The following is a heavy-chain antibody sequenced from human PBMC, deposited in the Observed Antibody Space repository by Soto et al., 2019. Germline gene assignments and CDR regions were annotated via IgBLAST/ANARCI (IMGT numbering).Heavy chain of an antibody. CDR1: GGSISSGDYY. D-gene: IGHD5-18*01. J-gene: IGHJ6*02. Sequence: SETLSLTCTVSGGSISSGDYYWSWIRQPPGKGLEWIGYIYYSGSTYYNPSLKSRVTIPVDTSKNQFSLKLSSVTAADTAVYYCARDTNVDTARVDYYGMDVWGQGTTVTVSS. CDR2: IYYSGST. V-gene: IGHV4-30-4*01. CDR3: ARDTNVDTARVDYYGMDV.